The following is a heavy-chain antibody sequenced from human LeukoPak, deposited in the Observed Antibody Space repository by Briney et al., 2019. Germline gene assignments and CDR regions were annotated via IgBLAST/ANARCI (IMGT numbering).Heavy chain of an antibody. D-gene: IGHD5-12*01. J-gene: IGHJ2*01. CDR3: AKDVRSGWLQAFDL. CDR2: ITGSGDRT. Sequence: PGGSLRLSCAGSGFTFSSSAMAWVRQAPRRGLEWVSGITGSGDRTYHADSVKGRFTISRDNSKNTLYLEMNSLRAEDTALYYCAKDVRSGWLQAFDLWGRGTLVTVSS. CDR1: GFTFSSSA. V-gene: IGHV3-23*01.